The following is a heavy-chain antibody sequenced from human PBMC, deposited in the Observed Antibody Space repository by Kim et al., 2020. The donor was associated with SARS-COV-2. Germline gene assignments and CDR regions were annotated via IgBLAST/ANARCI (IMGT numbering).Heavy chain of an antibody. CDR2: MYYSGST. J-gene: IGHJ6*04. CDR3: ARVGCSSTSCPDAVDV. V-gene: IGHV4-59*01. CDR1: GGSISSYY. D-gene: IGHD2-2*01. Sequence: SETLSLTCTVSGGSISSYYWSWIRQPPGKGLECIGYMYYSGSTNYNPSLKSRVTISVDTSKNQFSLKLSSVTAADTAVYYCARVGCSSTSCPDAVDVWCKGTTVTVSS.